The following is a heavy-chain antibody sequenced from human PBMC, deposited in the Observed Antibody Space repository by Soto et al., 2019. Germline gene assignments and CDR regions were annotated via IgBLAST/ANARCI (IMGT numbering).Heavy chain of an antibody. D-gene: IGHD3-3*01. CDR3: ARAFISCDFWSGYPGAFDI. CDR1: GFTFSSYW. V-gene: IGHV3-7*01. J-gene: IGHJ3*02. Sequence: EVQLVESGGGLVQPGGSLRLSCAASGFTFSSYWMSWVRQAPGKGLAWVANIKQDGREKYYVDSVKGRFTISRDNAKNSLYLQMNSLRAEDTAVYYCARAFISCDFWSGYPGAFDIWGQGTMVTGSS. CDR2: IKQDGREK.